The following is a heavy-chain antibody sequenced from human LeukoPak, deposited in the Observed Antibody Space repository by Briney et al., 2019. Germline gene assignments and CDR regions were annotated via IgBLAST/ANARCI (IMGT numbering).Heavy chain of an antibody. CDR2: IYSGST. CDR1: GGSINSYY. J-gene: IGHJ3*02. V-gene: IGHV4-59*08. D-gene: IGHD2-15*01. Sequence: PSETLSLTCTVSGGSINSYYWSWIRQPPGKGLEWIGYIYSGSTNYNPSLKSRVTISADTSNNKFSLKLTSLTAADTAVYYCVRHLSAGRPAFDIWGQGTMVTVSS. CDR3: VRHLSAGRPAFDI.